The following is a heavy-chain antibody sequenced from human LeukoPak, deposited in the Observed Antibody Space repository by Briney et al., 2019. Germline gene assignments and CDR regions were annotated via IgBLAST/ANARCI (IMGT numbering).Heavy chain of an antibody. CDR2: FFYSGST. D-gene: IGHD2-2*01. CDR3: ARVYCSSSSCYYFDY. J-gene: IGHJ4*02. CDR1: GGSISNYY. Sequence: SETLSLTCTVSGGSISNYYWSWIRQPPGKGLEWIGYFFYSGSTNYNPSLKSRVTISVDTSKNQFSLKLSSVTAADTAMYYCARVYCSSSSCYYFDYWGQGTLVTVSS. V-gene: IGHV4-59*12.